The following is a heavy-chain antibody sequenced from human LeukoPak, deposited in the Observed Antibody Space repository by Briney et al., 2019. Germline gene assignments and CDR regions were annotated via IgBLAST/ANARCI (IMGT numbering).Heavy chain of an antibody. D-gene: IGHD3-3*01. CDR1: GFTFSSYA. CDR3: AKDAHSALRFLEWKKIPLRY. CDR2: ISGSGGST. J-gene: IGHJ4*02. V-gene: IGHV3-23*01. Sequence: GGSLRLSCAASGFTFSSYAMSWVRQAPGKGLEWVSAISGSGGSTYYADSVKGRFTISRDNSENTLYLQMNSLRAEDTAVYYCAKDAHSALRFLEWKKIPLRYWGQGTLVTVSS.